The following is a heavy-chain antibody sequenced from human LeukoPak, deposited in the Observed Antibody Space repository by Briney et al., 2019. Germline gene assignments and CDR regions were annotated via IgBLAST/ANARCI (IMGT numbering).Heavy chain of an antibody. D-gene: IGHD3-22*01. J-gene: IGHJ5*02. CDR1: GFTFDDYA. CDR2: ISGDGGST. V-gene: IGHV3-43*02. Sequence: RGSLRLSCAASGFTFDDYAMHWVRQAPGKGLEWVSLISGDGGSTYYADSVKGRFTISRDNSKNSLYLQMNSLRTEDTALYYCAKDSRYAYYYDSSGLPAAWGQGTLVTVSS. CDR3: AKDSRYAYYYDSSGLPAA.